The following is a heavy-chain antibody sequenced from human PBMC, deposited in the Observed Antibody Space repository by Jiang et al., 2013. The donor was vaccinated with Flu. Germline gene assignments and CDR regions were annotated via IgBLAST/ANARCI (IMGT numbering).Heavy chain of an antibody. CDR3: ARRRIAVAGHWYFDL. D-gene: IGHD6-19*01. V-gene: IGHV4-39*01. Sequence: LLKPSETLSLTCTVSGGSISSSSYYWGWIRQPPGKGLEWIGSIYYSGSTYYNPSLKSRVTISVDTSKNQFSLKLSSVTAADTAVYYCARRRIAVAGHWYFDLWGRGTLVTVSS. CDR1: GGSISSSSYY. CDR2: IYYSGST. J-gene: IGHJ2*01.